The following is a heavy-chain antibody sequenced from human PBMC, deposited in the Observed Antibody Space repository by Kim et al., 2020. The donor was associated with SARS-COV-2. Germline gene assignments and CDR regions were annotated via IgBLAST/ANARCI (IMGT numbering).Heavy chain of an antibody. Sequence: SETLSLTCTVSGGSISSGDYYWSWIRQPPGKGLEWIGYIYYSGSTYYNPSLKSRVTISVDTSKNQFSLKLSSVTAADTAVYYCARGGHYYDSSGYPVDYWGQAALVTLSS. J-gene: IGHJ4*02. V-gene: IGHV4-30-4*01. CDR2: IYYSGST. CDR1: GGSISSGDYY. D-gene: IGHD3-22*01. CDR3: ARGGHYYDSSGYPVDY.